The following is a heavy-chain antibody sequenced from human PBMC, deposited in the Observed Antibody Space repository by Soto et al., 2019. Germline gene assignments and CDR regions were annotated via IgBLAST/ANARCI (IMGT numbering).Heavy chain of an antibody. Sequence: EVHLVESGGGLVQTGGSLRLSCAVFESTVSRDWMNWVRQAPGKGLEWVAHINQDGSEKYYVDSVKGRFTISRDNAKQSLYLQMNSLRPADTAMYYGSGGVGDAFWGQGTLVTVSS. J-gene: IGHJ4*02. CDR1: ESTVSRDW. D-gene: IGHD1-26*01. CDR2: INQDGSEK. V-gene: IGHV3-7*04. CDR3: SGGVGDAF.